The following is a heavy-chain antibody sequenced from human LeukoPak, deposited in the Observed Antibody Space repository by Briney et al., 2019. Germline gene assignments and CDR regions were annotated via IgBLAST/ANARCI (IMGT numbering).Heavy chain of an antibody. CDR3: AREGYCSSTSCYVRKNYYYGMDV. CDR2: IYYSGST. J-gene: IGHJ6*02. Sequence: SETLSLTCTVSGGSISSSSYYWGWIRQPPGKGLEWIGSIYYSGSTYHNPSLKSRVTISVDTSKNQFSLKLSSVTAADTAVYYCAREGYCSSTSCYVRKNYYYGMDVWGQGTTVTVSS. D-gene: IGHD2-2*01. CDR1: GGSISSSSYY. V-gene: IGHV4-39*01.